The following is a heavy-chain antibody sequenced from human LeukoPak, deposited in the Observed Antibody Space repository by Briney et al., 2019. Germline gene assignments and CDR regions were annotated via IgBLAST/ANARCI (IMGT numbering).Heavy chain of an antibody. CDR3: AKSGYNRFDY. CDR1: GFTFSSSA. V-gene: IGHV3-23*01. CDR2: ISGSGSGSST. J-gene: IGHJ4*02. Sequence: GGSLRLSCAASGFTFSSSAMSWVRQAPGKGLEWVSTISGSGSGSSTYYADSVKGRFTISRDNSKNTLYLQMNSLRAEDTAVYYCAKSGYNRFDYWGQGTLVTVSS. D-gene: IGHD5-24*01.